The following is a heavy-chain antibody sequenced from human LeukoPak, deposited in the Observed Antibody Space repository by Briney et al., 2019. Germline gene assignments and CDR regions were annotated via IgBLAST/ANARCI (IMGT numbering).Heavy chain of an antibody. J-gene: IGHJ5*02. V-gene: IGHV4-39*01. CDR1: GGSISSSSYY. D-gene: IGHD3-10*02. Sequence: PSETLSLTCTVSGGSISSSSYYWGWIRQPPGKGLEWIGSIYYSGSTYYNPSLKSRVTISVDTSKNQFSLKLSSVTAADTAVYYCARPVFGELLGIDPWGQGTLVTVSS. CDR3: ARPVFGELLGIDP. CDR2: IYYSGST.